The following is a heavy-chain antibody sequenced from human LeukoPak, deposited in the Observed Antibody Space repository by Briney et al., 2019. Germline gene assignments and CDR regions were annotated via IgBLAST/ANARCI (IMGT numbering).Heavy chain of an antibody. Sequence: GSLRLSCAASGFSFDNHAMIWVRQAAGKGLEWVSAISGSGGSTYYADSVKGRFTISRDNSKNTLYLQMNSLRVEDTAVYYCATGGGIYYDSSGYYNVDYFDYWGQGTLVSVSS. CDR1: GFSFDNHA. CDR2: ISGSGGST. V-gene: IGHV3-23*01. J-gene: IGHJ4*02. D-gene: IGHD3-22*01. CDR3: ATGGGIYYDSSGYYNVDYFDY.